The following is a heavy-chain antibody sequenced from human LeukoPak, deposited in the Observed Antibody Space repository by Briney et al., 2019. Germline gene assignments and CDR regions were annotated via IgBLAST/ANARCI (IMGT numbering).Heavy chain of an antibody. Sequence: GASVKVSCTASGYTFTDNYMHWVRQAPGQGLEWMGWINPHSGDTTYAQKFQGRVTVTRDTSISAAYMELSWLRSDDTAFYYCARGRSVNYYGQDFWGQGTLVTVSS. V-gene: IGHV1-2*02. CDR2: INPHSGDT. CDR1: GYTFTDNY. J-gene: IGHJ4*02. CDR3: ARGRSVNYYGQDF. D-gene: IGHD3-10*01.